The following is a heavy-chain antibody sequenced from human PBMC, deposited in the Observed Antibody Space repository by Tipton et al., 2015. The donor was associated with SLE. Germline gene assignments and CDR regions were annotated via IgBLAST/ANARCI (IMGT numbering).Heavy chain of an antibody. CDR3: ARIQSSSGSPLDY. V-gene: IGHV5-51*03. D-gene: IGHD3-10*01. J-gene: IGHJ4*02. Sequence: QLVQSGAEVKKPGGSLKISCKGSGYSFTNYWIGWVRQMPGKGLEWMGIISPGDPDARYFPSFQGQVTMSADKSISTAYLQWSSLKASDTAMYYCARIQSSSGSPLDYWGQGTLVTVSS. CDR2: ISPGDPDA. CDR1: GYSFTNYW.